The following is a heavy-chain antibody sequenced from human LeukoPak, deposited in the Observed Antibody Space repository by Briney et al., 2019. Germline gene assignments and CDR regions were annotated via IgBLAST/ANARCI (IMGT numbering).Heavy chain of an antibody. D-gene: IGHD5-24*01. V-gene: IGHV3-48*04. CDR2: ISISGTPI. CDR3: AREDGPIDS. J-gene: IGHJ4*02. CDR1: GFIFSNYR. Sequence: HTGGSLRLSCAASGFIFSNYRMNWVRQGPGKGLEWISYISISGTPIYADSVKGRFTSSRDNAKNSLFLQMNSLRAEDTAVYYCAREDGPIDSWGQGTLVTVSS.